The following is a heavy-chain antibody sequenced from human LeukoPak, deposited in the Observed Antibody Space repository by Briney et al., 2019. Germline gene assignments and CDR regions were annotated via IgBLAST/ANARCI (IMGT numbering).Heavy chain of an antibody. J-gene: IGHJ4*02. CDR3: TTTRWLQEFDY. D-gene: IGHD5-24*01. V-gene: IGHV3-15*01. CDR1: GFTFSNAW. Sequence: PGGSLRLSCAASGFTFSNAWMSWVRQAPGKGLEWVGRIKSKTDGGTTDYAAPVKGRFTTSRDDSKNTLYLQMNSLKTEDTAVYYCTTTRWLQEFDYWGQGTLVTVSS. CDR2: IKSKTDGGTT.